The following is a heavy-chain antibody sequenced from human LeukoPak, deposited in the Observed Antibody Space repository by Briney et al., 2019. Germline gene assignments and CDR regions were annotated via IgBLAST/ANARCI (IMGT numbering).Heavy chain of an antibody. CDR3: ASGNRYCSSTSSYAGAFDI. D-gene: IGHD2-2*01. J-gene: IGHJ3*02. V-gene: IGHV1-18*01. CDR1: GYTFTSYG. CDR2: ISAYNGNT. Sequence: ASVKVSCKASGYTFTSYGIGWVRQAPGQGLEWMGWISAYNGNTNYAQKLQGRVTMTTDTSTSTAYMELRSLRSDDTAVYYCASGNRYCSSTSSYAGAFDIWGQGTMVTVSS.